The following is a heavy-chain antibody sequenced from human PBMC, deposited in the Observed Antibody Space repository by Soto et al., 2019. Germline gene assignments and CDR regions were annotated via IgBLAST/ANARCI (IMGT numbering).Heavy chain of an antibody. D-gene: IGHD2-15*01. CDR1: VGSFSGYY. CDR2: INHSGST. J-gene: IGHJ6*02. CDR3: ARGLPYCSGRSCYSANCYYYGMDV. V-gene: IGHV4-34*01. Sequence: SETLSLTCAVYVGSFSGYYWSWIRQPPGKGLEWIGEINHSGSTNYNPSLKSRVTISVDTSKNQFLMKLNSMTTAETAVYYCARGLPYCSGRSCYSANCYYYGMDVLGHGTPCTVS.